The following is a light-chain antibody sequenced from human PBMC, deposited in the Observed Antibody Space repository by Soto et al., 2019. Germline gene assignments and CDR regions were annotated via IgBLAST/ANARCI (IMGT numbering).Light chain of an antibody. CDR1: QGVSTN. Sequence: EVVLSQSPGTLSLSPGERATLSCRAGQGVSTNFAWYQQKSGQSPRLLIYDVSIRATGVPARFSGTGSETDFTLTISSLDPEDFAVYYCQQCSNWPSITFGQGTRLEI. J-gene: IGKJ5*01. V-gene: IGKV3D-11*01. CDR3: QQCSNWPSIT. CDR2: DVS.